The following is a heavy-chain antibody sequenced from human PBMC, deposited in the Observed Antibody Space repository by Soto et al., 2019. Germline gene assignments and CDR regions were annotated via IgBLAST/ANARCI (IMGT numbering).Heavy chain of an antibody. D-gene: IGHD3-3*01. V-gene: IGHV1-46*01. CDR2: IDPSDNAT. CDR3: ARDARGIIWSGYKSYYYGMDV. CDR1: GHKVINYF. Sequence: ASVKVSCKASGHKVINYFVHWVRQAPGQGLEWLGKIDPSDNATSYAQKFQGRVTLTRDPSTNTVYVELSSLRSEDTAVYYCARDARGIIWSGYKSYYYGMDVWGQGTTVTVSS. J-gene: IGHJ6*02.